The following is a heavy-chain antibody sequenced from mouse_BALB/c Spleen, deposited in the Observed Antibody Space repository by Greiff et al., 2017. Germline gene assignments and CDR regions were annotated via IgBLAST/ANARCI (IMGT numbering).Heavy chain of an antibody. CDR2: ISYDGSN. CDR3: AREGGQRGLPLGMDY. CDR1: GYSITSGYY. J-gene: IGHJ4*01. Sequence: EVQLQQSGPGLVKPSHSLSLTCSVTGYSITSGYYWNWIRQFPGNKLEWMGYISYDGSNNYNPSLKNRISIARDTSKNQFFLKLNSVTTEDTATYYCAREGGQRGLPLGMDYWGQGTSVTVSS. D-gene: IGHD3-2*01. V-gene: IGHV3-6*02.